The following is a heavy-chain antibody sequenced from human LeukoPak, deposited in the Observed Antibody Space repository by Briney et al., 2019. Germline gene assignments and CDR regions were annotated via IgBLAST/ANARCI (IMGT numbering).Heavy chain of an antibody. Sequence: GGSLRLSCAASGFNVSNIYMSWVRQAPGKGLEWVSVTDRGGNTRYADSVKGRFTISRDNSENTLYLQMDSLRVEDTAVYYCGTTTLSATWNYWGQGTLVTVSS. CDR2: TDRGGNT. V-gene: IGHV3-53*01. D-gene: IGHD3-16*02. CDR3: GTTTLSATWNY. CDR1: GFNVSNIY. J-gene: IGHJ4*02.